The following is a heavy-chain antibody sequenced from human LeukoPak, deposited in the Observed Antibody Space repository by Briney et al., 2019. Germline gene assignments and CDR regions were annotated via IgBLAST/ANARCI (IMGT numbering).Heavy chain of an antibody. CDR3: ARDDLHLVRRLGGTTEYYYYYYVDV. CDR1: GDSVSSNSAA. Sequence: SQTLSLTCAISGDSVSSNSAAWNWIRQSPSRGLEWLGRTYYRSKWYNDYAVSVKSRITINPDTSKNQFSLQLNSVTPEDTAVYYCARDDLHLVRRLGGTTEYYYYYYVDVWGKGTTVTVSS. J-gene: IGHJ6*03. V-gene: IGHV6-1*01. CDR2: TYYRSKWYN. D-gene: IGHD6-13*01.